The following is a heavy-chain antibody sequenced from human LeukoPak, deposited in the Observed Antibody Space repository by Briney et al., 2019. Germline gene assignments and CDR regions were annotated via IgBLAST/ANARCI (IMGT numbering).Heavy chain of an antibody. Sequence: GGSLRLSCAASGFTFSSYAMSWVRQAPGKGLEWVSAISGSGGSTYYAGSVEGRFTTSRDNSKNTLYLQMNSLRAEDTAVYYCANSMVRGLDGYWGQGTLVTVSS. V-gene: IGHV3-23*01. J-gene: IGHJ4*02. CDR2: ISGSGGST. CDR3: ANSMVRGLDGY. CDR1: GFTFSSYA. D-gene: IGHD3-10*01.